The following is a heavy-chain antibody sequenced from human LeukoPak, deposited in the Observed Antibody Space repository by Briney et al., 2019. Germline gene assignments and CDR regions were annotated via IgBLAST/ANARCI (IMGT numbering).Heavy chain of an antibody. D-gene: IGHD2-8*01. CDR2: INPNSGGT. CDR3: ARGESMVYARSLEDY. J-gene: IGHJ4*02. Sequence: ASVKVSCKASGYTFTGYYIHWVRQAPGQGLEWMGWINPNSGGTNYAQKFQGRVTMTRDTSISTAYMELSRLRSDDTAVYYCARGESMVYARSLEDYWGQGTLVTVSS. CDR1: GYTFTGYY. V-gene: IGHV1-2*02.